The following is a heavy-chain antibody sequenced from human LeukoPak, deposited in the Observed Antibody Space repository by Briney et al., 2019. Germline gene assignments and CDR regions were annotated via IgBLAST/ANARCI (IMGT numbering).Heavy chain of an antibody. V-gene: IGHV4-59*01. D-gene: IGHD2/OR15-2a*01. Sequence: PSGTLSLTCTVSGGSISSYYWSWIRQPPGRGLEWIGYIYYSGSTNYNPSLKSRVTISVDTSKNQFSLKLSSVTAADTAVYYCARQDPQDFFGMDVWGKGTTVTVSS. CDR1: GGSISSYY. CDR3: ARQDPQDFFGMDV. CDR2: IYYSGST. J-gene: IGHJ6*04.